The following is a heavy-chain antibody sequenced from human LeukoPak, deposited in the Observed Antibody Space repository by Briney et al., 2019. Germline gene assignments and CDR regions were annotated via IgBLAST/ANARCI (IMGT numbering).Heavy chain of an antibody. V-gene: IGHV3-30-3*01. CDR2: ISYDGSSK. CDR1: GFTFSSYA. Sequence: GGSLRLSCAASGFTFSSYAMHWVRQAPGKGLEWVAVISYDGSSKYYADSVKGRFTISRDNSKNTLYLQMNSLRAEDTAVYYCAKDLTYYDFWSGYYFDYWGQGTLVTVSS. D-gene: IGHD3-3*01. CDR3: AKDLTYYDFWSGYYFDY. J-gene: IGHJ4*02.